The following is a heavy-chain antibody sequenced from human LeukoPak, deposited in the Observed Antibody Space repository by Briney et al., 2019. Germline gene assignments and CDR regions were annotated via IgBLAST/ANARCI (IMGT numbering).Heavy chain of an antibody. J-gene: IGHJ6*02. Sequence: SVKVSCKASGGTFSSYGISWVRQAPGQGLEWMGRIIPICVTANYGQKFQGRVTITADTSTSTAYMELSSLRSEDTAVYYCARTNYYDSSGYQGAGTYYYGMDVWGQGTTVTVSS. CDR2: IIPICVTA. CDR1: GGTFSSYG. D-gene: IGHD3-22*01. CDR3: ARTNYYDSSGYQGAGTYYYGMDV. V-gene: IGHV1-69*06.